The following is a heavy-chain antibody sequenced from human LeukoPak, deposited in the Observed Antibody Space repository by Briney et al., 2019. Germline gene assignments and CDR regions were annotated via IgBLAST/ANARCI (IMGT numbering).Heavy chain of an antibody. J-gene: IGHJ4*02. CDR2: IYNSGST. CDR3: ARQAAWRYYFDY. V-gene: IGHV4-59*08. Sequence: PSETLSLTCTVSGGSISSYYWSWIRQPPGKGLEWIAYIYNSGSTNYNPSLKSRVTISVDMSKNQFSLKLTSVTAADTAVYYCARQAAWRYYFDYWGQGTLVTVSS. CDR1: GGSISSYY. D-gene: IGHD3-3*01.